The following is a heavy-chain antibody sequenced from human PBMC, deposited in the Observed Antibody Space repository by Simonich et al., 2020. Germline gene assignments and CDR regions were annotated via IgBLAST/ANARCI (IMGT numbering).Heavy chain of an antibody. J-gene: IGHJ4*02. Sequence: EVQLVESGGGLIQPGGSLRLSCAASGFTVSSNYMSWVRQAPGKGLEWFSVIYSGGRTSYADSGKGRFTISRDDSKNTLYLQINSLRAEDTAVYYCARWTATGYYFDYWGQGTLVTVSS. CDR3: ARWTATGYYFDY. CDR2: IYSGGRT. CDR1: GFTVSSNY. V-gene: IGHV3-53*01. D-gene: IGHD1-1*01.